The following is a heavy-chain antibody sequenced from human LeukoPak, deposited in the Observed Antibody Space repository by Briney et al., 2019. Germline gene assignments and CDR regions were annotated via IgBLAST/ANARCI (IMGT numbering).Heavy chain of an antibody. Sequence: TSSETLSLTCTVSGGSISSYYWSWIRQPPGKGLEWIGYIYYSGSTNYNPSLKSRVTISVDTSKNQLSLKLSSVTAADTAVYYCARRGIVVVIGDAFDIWGQGTMVTVSS. CDR1: GGSISSYY. CDR3: ARRGIVVVIGDAFDI. D-gene: IGHD3-22*01. CDR2: IYYSGST. V-gene: IGHV4-59*01. J-gene: IGHJ3*02.